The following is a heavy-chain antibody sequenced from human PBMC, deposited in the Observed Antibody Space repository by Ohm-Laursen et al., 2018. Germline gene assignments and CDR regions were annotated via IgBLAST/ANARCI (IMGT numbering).Heavy chain of an antibody. D-gene: IGHD4-23*01. CDR1: GYTFTSYD. CDR2: MNPNSGNT. CDR3: ARCGGNYGGNSNGFDY. Sequence: AASVKVSCKASGYTFTSYDINWVRQATGQGLEWMGWMNPNSGNTGYAQKFQGRVTMTRNTSISTAYMELSSLRSEDTAVCYCARCGGNYGGNSNGFDYWGQGTLVTVSS. V-gene: IGHV1-8*01. J-gene: IGHJ4*02.